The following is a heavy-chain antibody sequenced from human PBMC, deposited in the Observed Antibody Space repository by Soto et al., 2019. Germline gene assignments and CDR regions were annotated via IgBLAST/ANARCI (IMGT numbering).Heavy chain of an antibody. CDR1: GFTFSTYA. Sequence: QVQVVESEGGVVQPGGSLRLSCAASGFTFSTYAMHWVRQAPGKGPDWVAFISSDGSNEYYADSVKGRFTISRDNSKKTLYLQMNSLRPEDTAVYCCVSRGISAFDHWGQGTLVTVSS. J-gene: IGHJ4*02. CDR3: VSRGISAFDH. V-gene: IGHV3-30-3*01. D-gene: IGHD1-1*01. CDR2: ISSDGSNE.